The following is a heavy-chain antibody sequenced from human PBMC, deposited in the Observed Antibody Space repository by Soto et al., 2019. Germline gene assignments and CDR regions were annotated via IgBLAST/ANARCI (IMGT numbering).Heavy chain of an antibody. CDR3: ARELCSSGWYGIPDILGYYYYGMDV. D-gene: IGHD6-19*01. J-gene: IGHJ6*02. V-gene: IGHV3-74*01. CDR2: INSDGSST. Sequence: PGGSLRLSCAASGFTFSSYWMHWVRQAPGKGLVWVSRINSDGSSTSYADSVKGRFTISRDNAKNTLYLQMNSLRAEDTAVYYCARELCSSGWYGIPDILGYYYYGMDVWGQGTTVTVSS. CDR1: GFTFSSYW.